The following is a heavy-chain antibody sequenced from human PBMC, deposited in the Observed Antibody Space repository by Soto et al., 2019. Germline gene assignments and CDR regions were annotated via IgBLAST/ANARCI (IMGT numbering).Heavy chain of an antibody. CDR1: GFSFSTYN. CDR2: ISTTSFTI. D-gene: IGHD2-2*01. V-gene: IGHV3-48*02. CDR3: ARGGGYCSSTSCYLNAFDI. Sequence: GGSLRLSCAASGFSFSTYNMDWVRQAPGKRPEWIAYISTTSFTIYYADSVKGRFTISRDNDRNSLYLEMNSLRDEDTAVYYCARGGGYCSSTSCYLNAFDIWGQGTMVTVSS. J-gene: IGHJ3*02.